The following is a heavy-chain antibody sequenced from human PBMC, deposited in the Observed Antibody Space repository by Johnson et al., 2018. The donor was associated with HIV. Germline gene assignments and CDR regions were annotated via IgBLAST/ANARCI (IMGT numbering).Heavy chain of an antibody. D-gene: IGHD6-19*01. J-gene: IGHJ3*02. CDR3: ATDFHSSAWYGDAFDI. Sequence: QVQLVESGGGVVQPGRSLRLSCAVSGFTLTNYGIHWVRQAPDKGLEWVALISYDGSNTYYADSVRGRFTISRDNSKNTLYLQMNSLRVEDTAVYYCATDFHSSAWYGDAFDIWGQGTVVTVSS. CDR2: ISYDGSNT. CDR1: GFTLTNYG. V-gene: IGHV3-30*03.